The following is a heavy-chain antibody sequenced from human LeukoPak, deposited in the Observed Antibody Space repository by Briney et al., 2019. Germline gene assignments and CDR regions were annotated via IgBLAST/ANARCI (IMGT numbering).Heavy chain of an antibody. CDR2: ISSSNSYI. D-gene: IGHD1-26*01. CDR1: GFTFSSYE. V-gene: IGHV3-21*04. Sequence: GGSLRLSCAASGFTFSSYEMNWVRQAPGKGLEWVSSISSSNSYIYYADSVKGRFTISRDNAKNSLYLQMNSLRAEDTAVYYCAKSGELRDDYWGQGTLVTVSS. CDR3: AKSGELRDDY. J-gene: IGHJ4*02.